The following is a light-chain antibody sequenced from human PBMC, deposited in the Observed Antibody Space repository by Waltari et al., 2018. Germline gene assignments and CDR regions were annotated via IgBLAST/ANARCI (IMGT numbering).Light chain of an antibody. CDR3: QQSYSQTRT. J-gene: IGKJ1*01. CDR2: SAS. V-gene: IGKV1-39*01. CDR1: QSISSY. Sequence: DIQMPQSPFSLSAYVGARVTITCRASQSISSYLNWYHQKPGNAPKLLIYSASSLQSGIPSRFSGSGSGRDFTLSISSLQPEDFATYCCQQSYSQTRTFGQGTKVEIK.